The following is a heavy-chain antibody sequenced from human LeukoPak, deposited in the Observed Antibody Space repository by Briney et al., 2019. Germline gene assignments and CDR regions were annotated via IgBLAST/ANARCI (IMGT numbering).Heavy chain of an antibody. CDR1: GFTFSSYS. V-gene: IGHV3-48*04. D-gene: IGHD4-17*01. CDR3: ARDKIGRYLATVTTENEWGGY. CDR2: ISSSSSTI. Sequence: GGSLRLSCAASGFTFSSYSMNWVRQAPGKGLEWVSYISSSSSTIYYADSVKGRFTISRDNAKNSLYLQMNSLRAEDTAVYYCARDKIGRYLATVTTENEWGGYWGQGTLVTVSS. J-gene: IGHJ4*02.